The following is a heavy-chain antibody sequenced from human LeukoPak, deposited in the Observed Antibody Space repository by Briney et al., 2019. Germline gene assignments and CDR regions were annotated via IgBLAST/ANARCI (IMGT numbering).Heavy chain of an antibody. Sequence: ASVKVSCKASGYTFTRYYMHWVRQAPGQGLEWMGIINPSGGSTSYAQKFQGRVTMTRDTSTSTVYMELSSLRSEDTAVYYCAREEAVGAKSRHAFDIWGQGTMVTVSS. CDR2: INPSGGST. CDR1: GYTFTRYY. CDR3: AREEAVGAKSRHAFDI. J-gene: IGHJ3*02. V-gene: IGHV1-46*01. D-gene: IGHD1-26*01.